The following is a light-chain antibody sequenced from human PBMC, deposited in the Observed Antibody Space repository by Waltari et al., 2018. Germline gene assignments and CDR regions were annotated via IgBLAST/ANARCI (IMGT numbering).Light chain of an antibody. Sequence: ELVMTQSPATLSVSPGERASLPCRASQRASTRLAWYQQTPGQAPRLLIYRASTRAAGIPDRFSGSGSGTEFTLTISSLQSEDSAIYYCQQYNIWPWTFGQGTKVDIK. CDR2: RAS. J-gene: IGKJ1*01. CDR3: QQYNIWPWT. CDR1: QRASTR. V-gene: IGKV3-15*01.